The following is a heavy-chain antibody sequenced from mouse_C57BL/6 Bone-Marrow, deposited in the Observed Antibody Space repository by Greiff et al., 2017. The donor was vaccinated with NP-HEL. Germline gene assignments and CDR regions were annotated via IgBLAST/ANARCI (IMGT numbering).Heavy chain of an antibody. J-gene: IGHJ3*01. CDR2: INPSNGGT. CDR1: GYTFTSYW. CDR3: ARGGYDYDGFAY. D-gene: IGHD2-4*01. V-gene: IGHV1-53*01. Sequence: QVQLQQPGTELVKPGASVKLSCKASGYTFTSYWMHWVKQRPGQGLEWIGNINPSNGGTNYNEKFKSKATLTVAKSSSTAYMQLSSLTSEDSAVYYCARGGYDYDGFAYWGQGTLVTVSA.